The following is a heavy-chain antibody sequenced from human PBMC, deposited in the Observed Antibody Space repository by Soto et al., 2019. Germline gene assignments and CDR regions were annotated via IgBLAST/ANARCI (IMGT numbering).Heavy chain of an antibody. CDR2: IIPIFGTA. CDR1: GGTFSSYA. Sequence: QVQLVQSGAEVKKPGSSVKVSCKASGGTFSSYAISWVRQAPGQGLEWMGGIIPIFGTANYAQKFQGRVKVTADESTSTADMGLSSLGSEDTAGYYWASSVSGEGGWYCARLLGGGAYYYYSCGMDVWGQGTTVTVSS. D-gene: IGHD6-19*01. V-gene: IGHV1-69*01. J-gene: IGHJ6*02. CDR3: ASSVSGEGGWYCARLLGGGAYYYYSCGMDV.